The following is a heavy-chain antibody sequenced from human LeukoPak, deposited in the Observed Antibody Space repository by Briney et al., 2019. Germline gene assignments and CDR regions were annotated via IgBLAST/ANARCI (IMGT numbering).Heavy chain of an antibody. CDR3: AKDQYNWNYRYFDY. CDR2: ISGSGGST. V-gene: IGHV3-23*01. Sequence: PGGSLRLPCAASGFTFSSYAMSWVRQAPGKGLEWVSAISGSGGSTYYADSVKGRFTISRDNSKNTLYLQMNSLRAEDTAVYYCAKDQYNWNYRYFDYWGQGTLVTVSS. D-gene: IGHD1-7*01. CDR1: GFTFSSYA. J-gene: IGHJ4*02.